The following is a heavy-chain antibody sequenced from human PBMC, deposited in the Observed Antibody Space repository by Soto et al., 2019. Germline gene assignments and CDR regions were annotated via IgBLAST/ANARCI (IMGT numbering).Heavy chain of an antibody. CDR3: ARFGPLVGATRGMAKDVPNYLDY. J-gene: IGHJ4*02. CDR2: IKQDGSEK. Sequence: GGSLRLSCAASGFTFSSYWMSWVRQAPGKGLEWVANIKQDGSEKYYVDSVKGRFTISRDNAKNSLYLQMNSLRAEDTAVYYCARFGPLVGATRGMAKDVPNYLDYWGQGTLVTVSS. D-gene: IGHD1-26*01. V-gene: IGHV3-7*05. CDR1: GFTFSSYW.